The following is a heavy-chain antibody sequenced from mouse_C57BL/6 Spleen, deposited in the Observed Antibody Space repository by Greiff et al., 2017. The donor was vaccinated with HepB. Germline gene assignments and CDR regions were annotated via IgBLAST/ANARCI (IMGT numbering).Heavy chain of an antibody. CDR1: GYTFTSYW. CDR2: INPSNGGT. J-gene: IGHJ3*01. V-gene: IGHV1-53*01. Sequence: VQLQQPGTELVKPGASVKLSCKASGYTFTSYWMHWVKQRPGQGLEWIGNINPSNGGTNYNEKFKSKATLTVDKSSSTAYMQLSSLTSEDSAVYYCARSGSIYYYGSSLFAYWGQGTLVTVSA. CDR3: ARSGSIYYYGSSLFAY. D-gene: IGHD1-1*01.